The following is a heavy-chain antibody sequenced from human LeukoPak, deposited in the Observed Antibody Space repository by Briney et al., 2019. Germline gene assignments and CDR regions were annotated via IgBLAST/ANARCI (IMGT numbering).Heavy chain of an antibody. CDR1: GFTFSSYG. J-gene: IGHJ4*02. CDR2: IRYDGSNK. CDR3: AKDSAKQAARPTLSVY. Sequence: GGSLRLSCAASGFTFSSYGMHWVRQAPSKGLEWVAFIRYDGSNKYYADSVKGRFTISRDNSKNTLYLQMNSLRAEDTAVYYCAKDSAKQAARPTLSVYWGQGTLVTVSS. D-gene: IGHD6-6*01. V-gene: IGHV3-30*02.